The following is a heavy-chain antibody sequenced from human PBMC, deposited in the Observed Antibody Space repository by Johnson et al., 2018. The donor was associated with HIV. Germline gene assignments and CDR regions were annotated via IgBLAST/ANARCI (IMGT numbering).Heavy chain of an antibody. CDR1: GFTFSTNW. V-gene: IGHV3-74*03. Sequence: VQLVESGGDLVQPGGSLRLSCVGSGFTFSTNWMHWVRQAPGKGLVWVSRINSDGSITSYADSVKGRFTISRDNSKNTVYLQMNSLRAEDTAVYYCARAPWAGYSYGLLDWGQGTMVAVSS. CDR2: INSDGSIT. D-gene: IGHD5-18*01. CDR3: ARAPWAGYSYGLLD. J-gene: IGHJ3*01.